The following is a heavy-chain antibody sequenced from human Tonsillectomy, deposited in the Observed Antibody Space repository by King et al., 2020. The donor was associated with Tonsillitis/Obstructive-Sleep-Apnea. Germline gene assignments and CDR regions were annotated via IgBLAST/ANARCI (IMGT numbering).Heavy chain of an antibody. CDR2: ISSRGTHT. Sequence: VQLVESGGGLVKPGGSLRLSCAASGFTFNDYYMIWIRQAPGKGLEWVSCISSRGTHTNYADSVKGRFAISRDNAKNYVYLQMNSLRAEDTAVYYCAKSSTYTTREYLYYYYYMDVWGKGTSVIVSS. CDR3: AKSSTYTTREYLYYYYYMDV. D-gene: IGHD2/OR15-2a*01. CDR1: GFTFNDYY. V-gene: IGHV3-11*05. J-gene: IGHJ6*03.